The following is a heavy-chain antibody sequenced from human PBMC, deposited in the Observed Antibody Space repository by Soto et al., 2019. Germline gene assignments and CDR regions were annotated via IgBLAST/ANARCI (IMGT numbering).Heavy chain of an antibody. CDR1: GGSISSGGYY. D-gene: IGHD3-10*01. CDR3: ARGTYGSGSYYRFDP. CDR2: IYYSGST. V-gene: IGHV4-31*03. Sequence: SETLSLTCTVSGGSISSGGYYWSWIRQHPGKGLGWIGYIYYSGSTYYNPSLKSRVTISVDTSKNQFSLKLSSVTAADTAVYYCARGTYGSGSYYRFDPWGQGTLVTVSS. J-gene: IGHJ5*02.